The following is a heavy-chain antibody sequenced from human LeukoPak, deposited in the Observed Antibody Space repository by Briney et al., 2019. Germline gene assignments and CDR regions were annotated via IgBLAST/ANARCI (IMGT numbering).Heavy chain of an antibody. D-gene: IGHD3-22*01. CDR3: ARVTYDSSGYYYLDY. J-gene: IGHJ4*02. CDR2: IYYSGST. CDR1: GGSISSGDYY. V-gene: IGHV4-30-4*01. Sequence: PSETLSLTCTVSGGSISSGDYYWSWIRQPPGKGLEWIGYIYYSGSTYCNPSLKSRVTISVDTSKNQFSLKLSSVTAADTAVYYCARVTYDSSGYYYLDYWGQGTLVTVSS.